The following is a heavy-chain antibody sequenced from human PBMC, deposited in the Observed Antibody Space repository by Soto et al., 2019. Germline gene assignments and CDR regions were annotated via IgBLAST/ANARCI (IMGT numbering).Heavy chain of an antibody. D-gene: IGHD3-22*01. CDR2: ISAYNGNT. Sequence: AAVKVSCKASGYTFTSYGISWVRQAPGQGLEWMGWISAYNGNTNYAQKLQGRVTMTTDTSTSTAYMELRSLRSDDTAVYYCARVGHSSGYYFYDYWGQGTLVTVTS. J-gene: IGHJ4*02. CDR1: GYTFTSYG. V-gene: IGHV1-18*01. CDR3: ARVGHSSGYYFYDY.